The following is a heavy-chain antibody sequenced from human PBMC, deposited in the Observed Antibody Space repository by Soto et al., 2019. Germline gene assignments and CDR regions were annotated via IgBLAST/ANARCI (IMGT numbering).Heavy chain of an antibody. J-gene: IGHJ4*02. V-gene: IGHV3-30*18. D-gene: IGHD2-21*02. CDR3: AKDRSRLPTNCGGDCYSVGYFDY. Sequence: PGGSLRLSCAASGFTFSSYGMHWVRQAPGKGLECVAVISYDGSHKYYADSVKGRFTISRDNSKNTLYLQMNSLRAEDTAVYYCAKDRSRLPTNCGGDCYSVGYFDYWGQGTLVTVSS. CDR2: ISYDGSHK. CDR1: GFTFSSYG.